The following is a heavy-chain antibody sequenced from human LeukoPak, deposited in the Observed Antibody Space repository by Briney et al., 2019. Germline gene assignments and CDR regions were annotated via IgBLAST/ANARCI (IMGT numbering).Heavy chain of an antibody. Sequence: ASVKVSCKASGYTFTSYGISWVRQAPGQGLDWMGWISAYNGNTNYAQKLQGRVTMTTDTSTSTAYMELRSLRSDDTALYYCARFGLGKHIEVAGIPFDIWGQGTMVTVSS. CDR3: ARFGLGKHIEVAGIPFDI. V-gene: IGHV1-18*01. D-gene: IGHD6-19*01. CDR2: ISAYNGNT. CDR1: GYTFTSYG. J-gene: IGHJ3*02.